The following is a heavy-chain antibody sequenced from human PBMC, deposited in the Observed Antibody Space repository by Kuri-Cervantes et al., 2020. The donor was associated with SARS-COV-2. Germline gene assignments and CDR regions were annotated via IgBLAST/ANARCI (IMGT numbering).Heavy chain of an antibody. CDR1: GFLFSASA. D-gene: IGHD7-27*01. CDR3: ARDLRLGKSLDY. CDR2: VRGKANNYAT. Sequence: GESLKISCEVSGFLFSASAIHWVRQGSGKGLEWVGRVRGKANNYATAYAASVKGRFTISRDDSKNMGYLQMNSLRAEDTAVYYCARDLRLGKSLDYWGQGTLVTVSS. J-gene: IGHJ4*02. V-gene: IGHV3-73*01.